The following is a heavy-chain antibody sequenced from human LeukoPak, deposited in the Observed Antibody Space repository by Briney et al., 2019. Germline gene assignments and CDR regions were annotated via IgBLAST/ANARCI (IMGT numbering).Heavy chain of an antibody. CDR2: INSDGSST. Sequence: GGSLRLSCAASGFTFSSYWMHWVRQAPGKGLVWVSRINSDGSSTSYADSVKGRFTISRDNAKNTLYLQMNSLRAEDTAVHYCARDRYCSSTSCLLGGAFDIWGQGTMVTVSS. D-gene: IGHD2-2*01. J-gene: IGHJ3*02. CDR1: GFTFSSYW. CDR3: ARDRYCSSTSCLLGGAFDI. V-gene: IGHV3-74*01.